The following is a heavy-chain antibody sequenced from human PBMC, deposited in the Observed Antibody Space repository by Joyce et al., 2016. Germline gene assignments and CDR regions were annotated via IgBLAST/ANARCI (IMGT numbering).Heavy chain of an antibody. J-gene: IGHJ3*02. V-gene: IGHV1-69*04. CDR2: IIPTGGVE. Sequence: VQLVQSGAEVKKPGSSVKVSCKVSGGNFYNYTITWVRQAPGQGLEWMGRIIPTGGVEKYARKFRGRVALTADKSTATAYLELNSLRLDDKAMFFCTRGRIEYSKTFNAYDIWGQGTMVTVSS. D-gene: IGHD2/OR15-2a*01. CDR3: TRGRIEYSKTFNAYDI. CDR1: GGNFYNYT.